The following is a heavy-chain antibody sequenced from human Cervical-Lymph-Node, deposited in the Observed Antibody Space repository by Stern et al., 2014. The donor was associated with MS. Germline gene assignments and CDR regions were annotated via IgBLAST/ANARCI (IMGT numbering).Heavy chain of an antibody. CDR3: ARVPIISFLLKDTIDV. J-gene: IGHJ3*01. V-gene: IGHV5-51*01. CDR2: ILPSDSDV. CDR1: GYSFASYY. Sequence: EVQLVQSGAEVKKPGESLRISCTGSGYSFASYYIAWVRQLPGKGLEWLGIILPSDSDVKYSPSFQGRVTISADKSINTAYLQWSSLRVSDTAMYFCARVPIISFLLKDTIDVWGQGTKVTVSS.